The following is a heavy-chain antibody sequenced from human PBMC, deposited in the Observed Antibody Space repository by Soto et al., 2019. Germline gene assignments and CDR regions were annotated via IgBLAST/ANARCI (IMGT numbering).Heavy chain of an antibody. CDR1: GYTFTSYD. CDR2: MNPNSGNT. CDR3: ARGVKYGAYSRWFDP. D-gene: IGHD4-17*01. V-gene: IGHV1-8*01. Sequence: QVQLVQSGAEVKNPGASVKVSCKASGYTFTSYDINWVRQATGQGLEYLGWMNPNSGNTGYVQKFEGRVTMTTDTTISTPYMELSSLRSEDTAVYFCARGVKYGAYSRWFDPWGQGTLVTVSS. J-gene: IGHJ5*02.